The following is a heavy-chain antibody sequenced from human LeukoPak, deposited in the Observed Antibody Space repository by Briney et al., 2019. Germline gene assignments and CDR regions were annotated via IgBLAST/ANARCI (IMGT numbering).Heavy chain of an antibody. Sequence: GSLRLSCAASGFTFSSYGMHWVRQAPGKGLEWVAVISYDGTNKYYADSVKGRFTISRDNSKNTLYLQMNSLRAEDTAVYYCASPPTYYYDSSGLGLGYWGQGTLVTVSS. CDR1: GFTFSSYG. CDR2: ISYDGTNK. V-gene: IGHV3-30*03. J-gene: IGHJ4*02. D-gene: IGHD3-22*01. CDR3: ASPPTYYYDSSGLGLGY.